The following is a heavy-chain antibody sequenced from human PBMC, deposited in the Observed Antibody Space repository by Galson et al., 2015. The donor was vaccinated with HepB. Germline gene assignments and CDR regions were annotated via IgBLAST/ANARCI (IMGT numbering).Heavy chain of an antibody. J-gene: IGHJ4*02. Sequence: SLRLSCAASGFTFSSLGMTWVRQAPGKGLECVSAIGVNAGSTDYADSVKGRFTISRDNSKNMLYLQMNNLRAEDTAVYYCARDRDYVFDSWGQGTLVTVSS. CDR2: IGVNAGST. CDR1: GFTFSSLG. V-gene: IGHV3-23*01. D-gene: IGHD3-16*01. CDR3: ARDRDYVFDS.